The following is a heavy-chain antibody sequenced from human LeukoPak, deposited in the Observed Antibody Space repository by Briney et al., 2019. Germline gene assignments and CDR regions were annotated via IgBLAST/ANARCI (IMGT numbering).Heavy chain of an antibody. Sequence: PGGSLRLSRAASGFTFSSYAMSWVRQAPGKGLEWVAVIWYDGSNKYYADSVKGRFTISRDNSKNTLYLQMNSLRAEDTAVYYCARDDGGGQNFDYWGQGTLVTVSS. D-gene: IGHD3-10*01. J-gene: IGHJ4*02. V-gene: IGHV3-33*08. CDR2: IWYDGSNK. CDR1: GFTFSSYA. CDR3: ARDDGGGQNFDY.